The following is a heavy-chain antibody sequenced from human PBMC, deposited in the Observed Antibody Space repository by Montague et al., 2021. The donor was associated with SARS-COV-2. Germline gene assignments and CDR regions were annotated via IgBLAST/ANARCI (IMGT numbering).Heavy chain of an antibody. D-gene: IGHD6-19*01. Sequence: CAISGDSVSGISAACNWNRQSPSRRLEWLGRTYYRSKWYYEYAVSLKSRITINPDTSKNQFSLKVKSMTPEDTAVSYCALAVAGRGGYDYWGQGTLVTVSS. CDR2: TYYRSKWYY. V-gene: IGHV6-1*01. CDR3: ALAVAGRGGYDY. CDR1: GDSVSGISAA. J-gene: IGHJ4*02.